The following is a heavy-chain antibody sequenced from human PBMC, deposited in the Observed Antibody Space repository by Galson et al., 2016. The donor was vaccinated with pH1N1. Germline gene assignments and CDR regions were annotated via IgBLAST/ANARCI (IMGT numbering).Heavy chain of an antibody. CDR1: GSNSDYN. Sequence: SLRLSCAASGSNSDYNMNWVRLAPGKGLEWVSGISGSGGRKHYADSVQGRFIISRDNSKNTLYLQMNSLRAGDTALYFCAKGGYGDYGLDVFDIWGQGTMVIVSS. CDR3: AKGGYGDYGLDVFDI. J-gene: IGHJ3*02. V-gene: IGHV3-23*01. D-gene: IGHD4-17*01. CDR2: ISGSGGRK.